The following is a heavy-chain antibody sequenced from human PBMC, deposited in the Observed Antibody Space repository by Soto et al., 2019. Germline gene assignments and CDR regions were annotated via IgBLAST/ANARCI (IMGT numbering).Heavy chain of an antibody. CDR3: ARDFRFLPMDV. Sequence: SVKVSCKASGGTLTHYAISWVRQAPGQGLEWMGGIIPIFGTANYAQKFQGRVTITADESTSTAYMELSSLRSEDTAVYYCARDFRFLPMDVWGQGTTVTVSS. CDR1: GGTLTHYA. D-gene: IGHD3-3*01. J-gene: IGHJ6*02. V-gene: IGHV1-69*13. CDR2: IIPIFGTA.